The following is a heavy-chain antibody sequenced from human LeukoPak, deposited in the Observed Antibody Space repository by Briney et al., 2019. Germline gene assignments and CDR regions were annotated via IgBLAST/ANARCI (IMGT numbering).Heavy chain of an antibody. V-gene: IGHV5-51*01. Sequence: GESLKISCKGSGYSFTSYWIGWVRQMPGKGLEWMGIIYPGDSDTRYSPSFQGQVTISADKSISTAYLQWSSLKASDTAMYYCARQSYYYDSSGYSTGDAFDIWGQGTLVTVSS. CDR3: ARQSYYYDSSGYSTGDAFDI. CDR2: IYPGDSDT. D-gene: IGHD3-22*01. CDR1: GYSFTSYW. J-gene: IGHJ3*02.